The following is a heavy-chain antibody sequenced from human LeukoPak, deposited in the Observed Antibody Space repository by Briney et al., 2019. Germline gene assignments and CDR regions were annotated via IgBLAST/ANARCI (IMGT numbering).Heavy chain of an antibody. CDR3: ARVRKYSGYYSWYFDL. Sequence: GGSLRLSCAASGFTFSSYDMHWVRQATGKGLEWVSAIGTAGDTYYAGSVKGRFTISRENAKNSLYLQMNSLRPGDTAVYYCARVRKYSGYYSWYFDLWGRGTLVTVSS. D-gene: IGHD5-12*01. CDR1: GFTFSSYD. V-gene: IGHV3-13*01. J-gene: IGHJ2*01. CDR2: IGTAGDT.